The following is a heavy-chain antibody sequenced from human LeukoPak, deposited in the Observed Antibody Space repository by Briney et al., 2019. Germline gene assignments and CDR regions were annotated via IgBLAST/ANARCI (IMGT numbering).Heavy chain of an antibody. CDR2: ISSSGSTI. CDR1: GFTFSSYG. V-gene: IGHV3-48*03. CDR3: ARDFNYYDSSGYPHWYFDL. J-gene: IGHJ2*01. Sequence: GGSLRLSCAASGFTFSSYGMHWVRQAPWKGLEWVSYISSSGSTIYYADSVKGRFTISRDNAKNSLYLQMNSLRAEDTAVYYCARDFNYYDSSGYPHWYFDLWGRGTLVTVSS. D-gene: IGHD3-22*01.